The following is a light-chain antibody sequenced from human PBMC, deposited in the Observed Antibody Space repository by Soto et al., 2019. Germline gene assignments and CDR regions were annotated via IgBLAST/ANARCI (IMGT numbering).Light chain of an antibody. CDR2: EVS. CDR3: SSYTSSSTLGV. J-gene: IGLJ1*01. CDR1: SSDVGGYNY. V-gene: IGLV2-14*01. Sequence: QSALTQPASVSGSPGQSITISCTRTSSDVGGYNYVSWYQQHPGKAPKLMIYEVSNRPSGVSNRFSGSKSGNTASLTISGLQAEDEADYYCSSYTSSSTLGVFGTGTKVT.